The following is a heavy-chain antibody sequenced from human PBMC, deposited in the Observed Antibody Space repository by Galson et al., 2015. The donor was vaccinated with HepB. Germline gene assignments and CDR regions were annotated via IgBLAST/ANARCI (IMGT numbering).Heavy chain of an antibody. CDR3: AKDCSSTSCYLDGMDV. CDR1: GFTFRSYA. CDR2: ISSSGAGT. J-gene: IGHJ6*02. Sequence: SLRLSCAASGFTFRSYAMSWVRQAPGKGLEWVSAISSSGAGTYYADSVKGRFTISRDNSKNTVYLQMNSMRAEDTDVYYCAKDCSSTSCYLDGMDVWGQGTTVTVSS. V-gene: IGHV3-23*01. D-gene: IGHD2-2*01.